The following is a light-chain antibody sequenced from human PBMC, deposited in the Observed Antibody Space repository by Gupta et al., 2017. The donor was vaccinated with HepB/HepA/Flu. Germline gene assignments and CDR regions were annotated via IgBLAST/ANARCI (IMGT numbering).Light chain of an antibody. V-gene: IGKV3-15*01. CDR3: QQYKNWPPWT. CDR2: GAS. Sequence: EIVMTQSPATLSVSPGERATLSCRASQSVSRNLAWYQQKPGQAPRLLIYGASTRDTGIPARFSGTGYGKELTLTISSRQSEDFAVYFCQQYKNWPPWTFGQGTKVEIK. CDR1: QSVSRN. J-gene: IGKJ1*01.